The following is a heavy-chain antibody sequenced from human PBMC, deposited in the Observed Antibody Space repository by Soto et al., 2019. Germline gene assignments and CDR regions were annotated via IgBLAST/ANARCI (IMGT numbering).Heavy chain of an antibody. J-gene: IGHJ5*02. CDR1: GFSLTTRGVG. V-gene: IGHV2-5*02. D-gene: IGHD3-16*01. CDR3: AHIPNYYQYDWFDP. CDR2: IYWDDDK. Sequence: QITLKESGPTLVKPTQTLTLTCTFSGFSLTTRGVGVGWIRQPPGKALECLALIYWDDDKRYSPPLQSRLSSTKDTSKNQVVLTMTNVDPVDTATYYCAHIPNYYQYDWFDPWGQGTLVSVSS.